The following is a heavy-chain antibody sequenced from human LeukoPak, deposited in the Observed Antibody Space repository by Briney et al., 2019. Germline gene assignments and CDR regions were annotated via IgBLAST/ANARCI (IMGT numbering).Heavy chain of an antibody. V-gene: IGHV4-34*01. Sequence: SETLSLTCAVYGGSFSGYYWSWIRLPPGKGLEWIGEINHSGSTNYNPSLKSRVTISVDTSKNQFSLKLSSVTAADTAVYYCARTEGYFDYWGQGTLVTVSS. J-gene: IGHJ4*02. CDR2: INHSGST. CDR1: GGSFSGYY. CDR3: ARTEGYFDY.